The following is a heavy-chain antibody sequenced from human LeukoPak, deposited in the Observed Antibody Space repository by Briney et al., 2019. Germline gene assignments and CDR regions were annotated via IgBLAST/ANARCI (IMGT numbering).Heavy chain of an antibody. V-gene: IGHV3-21*01. CDR2: ISSSSSYI. Sequence: GGSLRLSCAGSGFTLSSYSMDWVRQAPGKGLEWVSSISSSSSYIYYADSVKGRFTISRDNAKNSLYLQMNSLRAEDTAVYYCARDPIVVVPAALALFDPWGQGTLVTVSS. CDR3: ARDPIVVVPAALALFDP. D-gene: IGHD2-2*01. J-gene: IGHJ5*02. CDR1: GFTLSSYS.